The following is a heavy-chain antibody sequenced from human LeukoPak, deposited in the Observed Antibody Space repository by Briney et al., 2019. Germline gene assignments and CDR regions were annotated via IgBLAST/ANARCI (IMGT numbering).Heavy chain of an antibody. CDR2: IWYDGSNK. V-gene: IGHV3-33*01. J-gene: IGHJ4*02. Sequence: GRSLRLSCAASGFTFSSFGMRWVRQPPGKGLEWVAVIWYDGSNKYYADSVKGRFTISRDNSKNTLYLQMNSLRAEDTAVYYCARDRNGNYGRWGFDYWGQGTLVTVSS. CDR3: ARDRNGNYGRWGFDY. D-gene: IGHD4-17*01. CDR1: GFTFSSFG.